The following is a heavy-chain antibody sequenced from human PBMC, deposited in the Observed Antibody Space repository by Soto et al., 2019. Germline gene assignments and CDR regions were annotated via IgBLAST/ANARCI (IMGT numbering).Heavy chain of an antibody. CDR2: ISAYNGNT. Sequence: QVQLVQSVAEVKKPGASVKVSCKASGYTFTSYGISWVRQAPGQGLEWMGGISAYNGNTNYAQKLQGRVTMTTDTSTSTAYMEMRSMRSDDTAVYYCAKLGYCSSTNSFWRILGSCAFDIWGQGTMVTVSS. V-gene: IGHV1-18*01. CDR1: GYTFTSYG. CDR3: AKLGYCSSTNSFWRILGSCAFDI. D-gene: IGHD2-2*01. J-gene: IGHJ3*02.